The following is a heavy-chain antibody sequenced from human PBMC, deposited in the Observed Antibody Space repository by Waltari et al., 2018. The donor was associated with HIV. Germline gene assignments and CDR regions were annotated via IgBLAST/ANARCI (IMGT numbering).Heavy chain of an antibody. CDR3: ARAAYGDFLYSWIDP. J-gene: IGHJ5*02. CDR2: ISGRNCDT. D-gene: IGHD4-17*01. Sequence: QIQVVQSGGEVKKPGASVKVSCKTSGYNFKNYGITWVRQAPGQGLEWMGRISGRNCDTMYAQKFQGRVIMTIDTSTNSGYLELQSLTSDDTADYYCARAAYGDFLYSWIDPWGQGTPVIVSS. CDR1: GYNFKNYG. V-gene: IGHV1-18*01.